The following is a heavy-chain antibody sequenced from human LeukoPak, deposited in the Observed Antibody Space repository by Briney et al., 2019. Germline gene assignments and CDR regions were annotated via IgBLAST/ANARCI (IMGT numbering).Heavy chain of an antibody. CDR3: AKDLTYYDSSGYYALHPGPLDY. Sequence: GGSLRLSCAASGFTVSSNYMGWVRQAPGKGLEWVSVIYSSGSTYYADSMKGRFTISRDNSKNTLYLQMNSLRAEDTAVYYCAKDLTYYDSSGYYALHPGPLDYWGQGTLVTVSS. D-gene: IGHD3-22*01. CDR1: GFTVSSNY. V-gene: IGHV3-66*03. J-gene: IGHJ4*02. CDR2: IYSSGST.